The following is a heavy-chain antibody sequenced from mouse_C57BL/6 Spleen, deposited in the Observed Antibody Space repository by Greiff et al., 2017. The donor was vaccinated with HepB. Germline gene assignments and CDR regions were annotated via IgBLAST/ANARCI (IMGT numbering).Heavy chain of an antibody. CDR1: GFTFSNYW. D-gene: IGHD2-3*01. Sequence: EVQLQESGGGLVQPGGSMKLSCVASGFTFSNYWMNWVRQSPEKGLEWVAQIRLKSDNYATHYAESVKGRFTISRDDSKSSVYLQMNNLRAEDTGIYYCTDGYSAYWGQGTLVTVSA. CDR3: TDGYSAY. CDR2: IRLKSDNYAT. J-gene: IGHJ3*01. V-gene: IGHV6-3*01.